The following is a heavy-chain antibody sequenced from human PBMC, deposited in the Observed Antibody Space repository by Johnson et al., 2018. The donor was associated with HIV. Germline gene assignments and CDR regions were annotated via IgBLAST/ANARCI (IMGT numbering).Heavy chain of an antibody. CDR3: ASLSSSGAFDI. V-gene: IGHV3-66*01. CDR1: GFTFNNAW. J-gene: IGHJ3*02. Sequence: VQLVESGGGLVKPGGSLRLSCAASGFTFNNAWMSWVRQAPGKGLEWVSVIYSGGSTYYADSVKGRFTISRDNSKNTLYLQMNSLRAEDTAVYYCASLSSSGAFDIWGQGTMVTVSS. CDR2: IYSGGST. D-gene: IGHD6-6*01.